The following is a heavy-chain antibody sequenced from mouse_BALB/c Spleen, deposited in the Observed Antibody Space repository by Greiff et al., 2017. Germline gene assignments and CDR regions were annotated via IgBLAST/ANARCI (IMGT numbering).Heavy chain of an antibody. CDR3: ARGYYGYDGGYLDY. V-gene: IGHV5-6-5*01. CDR2: ISSGGST. CDR1: GFTFSSYA. D-gene: IGHD2-2*01. Sequence: EVKVVESGGGLVKPGGSLKLSCAASGFTFSSYAMSWVRQTPEKRLEWVASISSGGSTYYPDSVKGRFTISRDNARNILYLQMSSLRSEDTAMYYCARGYYGYDGGYLDYWGQGTTLTVSS. J-gene: IGHJ2*01.